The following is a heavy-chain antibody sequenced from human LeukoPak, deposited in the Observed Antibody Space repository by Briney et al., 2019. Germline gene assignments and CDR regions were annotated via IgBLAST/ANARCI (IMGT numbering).Heavy chain of an antibody. CDR2: ISSSSYI. Sequence: GGSLRLSCAASGFTFSSYSMNWVRQAPGKGLEWVSSISSSSYIYYADSVKGRFTISRDNAKNSLYLQMNSLRAEDTAVYYCARSSLGGTMIVVTGEFYGMDVWGQGTTVTVSS. D-gene: IGHD3-22*01. V-gene: IGHV3-21*01. J-gene: IGHJ6*02. CDR3: ARSSLGGTMIVVTGEFYGMDV. CDR1: GFTFSSYS.